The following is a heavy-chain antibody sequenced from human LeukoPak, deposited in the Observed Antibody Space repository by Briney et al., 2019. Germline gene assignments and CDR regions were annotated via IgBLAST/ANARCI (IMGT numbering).Heavy chain of an antibody. J-gene: IGHJ3*02. CDR3: ASPSRGYSYGTYAFDI. D-gene: IGHD5-18*01. CDR1: GGSISSYY. CDR2: VYYTGST. Sequence: SETLSLTCTVSGGSISSYYWSWIRQPPGKGLEWIGYVYYTGSTNYNPSLKSRVTISIDTSKNQFSLKLSSVTAADTAVYYCASPSRGYSYGTYAFDIWGQGTMVTVSS. V-gene: IGHV4-59*01.